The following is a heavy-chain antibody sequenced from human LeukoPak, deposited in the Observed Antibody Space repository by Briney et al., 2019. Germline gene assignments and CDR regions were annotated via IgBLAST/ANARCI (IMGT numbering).Heavy chain of an antibody. CDR3: ARGDFNDYGDYVDAFEI. V-gene: IGHV3-7*01. D-gene: IGHD4-17*01. CDR1: GFTFSSYW. Sequence: GGSLRLSCAASGFTFSSYWMSWVRQPPGKGLEWVANIKPDGSEKYCVDSVKGRFTISRDNAKNSLYLQMNSLRDEDTAVYYCARGDFNDYGDYVDAFEIWGQGTMVTVSA. J-gene: IGHJ3*02. CDR2: IKPDGSEK.